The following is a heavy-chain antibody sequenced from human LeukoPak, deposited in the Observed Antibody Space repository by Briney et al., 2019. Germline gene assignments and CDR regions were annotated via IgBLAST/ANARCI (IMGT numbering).Heavy chain of an antibody. CDR1: RGSITSSSSY. J-gene: IGHJ4*02. V-gene: IGHV4-39*01. D-gene: IGHD4-17*01. CDR3: ARHRDGDDPLYFDY. Sequence: PPGTLSLTRTLPRGSITSSSSYWGWIRHPPGKGLEWIGSIYYSGSTYYNPSLKSRVTISVDTSKNQFSLKLSSVTAADTAVYYCARHRDGDDPLYFDYWGQGTLVTVSS. CDR2: IYYSGST.